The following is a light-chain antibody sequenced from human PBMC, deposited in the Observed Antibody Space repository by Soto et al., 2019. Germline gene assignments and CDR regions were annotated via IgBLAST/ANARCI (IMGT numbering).Light chain of an antibody. CDR3: QRYGSSPWT. V-gene: IGKV3-15*01. J-gene: IGKJ1*01. Sequence: EIVMTQSPATLSVSPGERATLSCRASQSVSSNLALYQQKPGQAPRLLIYGASTRATGIPAKFRGGGSGTDFTLTISRLEPEDFAVYYCQRYGSSPWTFGQGTKVDIK. CDR1: QSVSSN. CDR2: GAS.